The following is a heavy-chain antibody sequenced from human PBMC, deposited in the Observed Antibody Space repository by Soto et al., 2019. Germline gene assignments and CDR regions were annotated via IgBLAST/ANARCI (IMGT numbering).Heavy chain of an antibody. CDR3: ARDRFCSSTSCYVGRFDY. J-gene: IGHJ4*02. Sequence: QVQLVQSGAEVKKPGASVKVSCKASGYTFITYGISSVRQAPGQGLEWMGWISADNGNTNYAQKLQGRVTMTTDTSTSTAYMELRSLRSDDTAVYYCARDRFCSSTSCYVGRFDYWGQGTLVTVSS. V-gene: IGHV1-18*01. CDR2: ISADNGNT. CDR1: GYTFITYG. D-gene: IGHD2-2*01.